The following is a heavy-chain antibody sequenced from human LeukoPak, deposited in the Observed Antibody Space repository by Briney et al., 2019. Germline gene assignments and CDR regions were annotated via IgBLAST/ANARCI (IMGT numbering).Heavy chain of an antibody. J-gene: IGHJ6*02. D-gene: IGHD2-2*01. CDR2: ISSSGSTI. CDR3: ARVYCSSTTCSYYYGMDV. CDR1: GFTFSSYE. V-gene: IGHV3-48*03. Sequence: GSLRLSCAASGFTFSSYEMKWVRQAPGKGLEWVSYISSSGSTINYAESVEGRFTVSRDNDKNTVYLQLNSLRAEDTAVYYCARVYCSSTTCSYYYGMDVWGQGTTVTVSS.